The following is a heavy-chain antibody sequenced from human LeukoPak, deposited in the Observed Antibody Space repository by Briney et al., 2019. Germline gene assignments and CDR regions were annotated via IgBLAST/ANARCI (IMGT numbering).Heavy chain of an antibody. Sequence: RASVKVSCKASGYTFTGYYMHWVRQAPGQGLEWMGWINPNSGGTNYAQKFQGRVTMTRDTSISTAYMELSRLRSDDTAVYYCAIEIAARQIFFVRFHSGNAFDIWGQGTMVTVSS. CDR2: INPNSGGT. V-gene: IGHV1-2*02. CDR3: AIEIAARQIFFVRFHSGNAFDI. CDR1: GYTFTGYY. J-gene: IGHJ3*02. D-gene: IGHD6-6*01.